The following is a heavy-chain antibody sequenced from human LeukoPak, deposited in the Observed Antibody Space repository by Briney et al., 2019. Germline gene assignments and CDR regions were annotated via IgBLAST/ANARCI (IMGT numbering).Heavy chain of an antibody. V-gene: IGHV3-9*01. CDR2: ISWNSGSI. D-gene: IGHD6-19*01. J-gene: IGHJ4*02. CDR3: AKGSYSSGWYVFDY. Sequence: GRSLRLSCAASGFTFGDYAMHWVRQAPGKGLEWVSGISWNSGSIGYADSVKGRFTISRDNAKNSLYLQMNSLGAEDTALYYCAKGSYSSGWYVFDYWGQGTLVTVSS. CDR1: GFTFGDYA.